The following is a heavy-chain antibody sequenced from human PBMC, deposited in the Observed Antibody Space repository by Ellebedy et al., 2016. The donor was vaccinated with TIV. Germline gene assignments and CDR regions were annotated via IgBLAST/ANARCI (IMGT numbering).Heavy chain of an antibody. V-gene: IGHV3-9*01. CDR3: AKAVEGDSYYYGMDV. J-gene: IGHJ6*02. CDR2: ISWNSGRV. CDR1: GFTFDDYA. D-gene: IGHD5-24*01. Sequence: SLKISXAASGFTFDDYAMHWARQAPGKGLEWVSGISWNSGRVDYADSVKGRFTISRDSAKNSLSLQMSSLRPEDTALYYCAKAVEGDSYYYGMDVWGQGTTVTVSS.